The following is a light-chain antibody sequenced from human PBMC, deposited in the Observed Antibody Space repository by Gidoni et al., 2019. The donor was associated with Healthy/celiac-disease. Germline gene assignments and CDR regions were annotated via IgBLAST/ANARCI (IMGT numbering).Light chain of an antibody. CDR2: DAS. J-gene: IGKJ5*01. CDR3: QQRGNWPAIT. Sequence: EMGLTQSPATLSLSPGESATLSSRASPSVSSYLAWYQQKPGQALSLLLYDASNRATGSPARFSGSGSGRDFTLTISILEREDFAVYYCQQRGNWPAITFGQGTRLEIK. CDR1: PSVSSY. V-gene: IGKV3-11*02.